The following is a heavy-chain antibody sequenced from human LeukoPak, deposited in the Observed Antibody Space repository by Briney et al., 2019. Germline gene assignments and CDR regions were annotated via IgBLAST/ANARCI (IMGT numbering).Heavy chain of an antibody. CDR3: ARERRFGPYCYVMDV. V-gene: IGHV4-61*01. J-gene: IGHJ6*02. CDR2: FYYNGNT. Sequence: SETLSLTCTVSGGSVSSDIYYWTWIRQPPGKGLEWIGYFYYNGNTNYNPSLKSRVTISVDTSKNQFSLKLSSVTAADTAVYYCARERRFGPYCYVMDVWGQGTTVTVSS. CDR1: GGSVSSDIYY. D-gene: IGHD3-10*01.